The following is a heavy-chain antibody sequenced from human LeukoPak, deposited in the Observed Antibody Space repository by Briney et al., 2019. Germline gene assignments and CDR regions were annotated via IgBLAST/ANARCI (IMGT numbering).Heavy chain of an antibody. CDR1: GGTFSSYA. D-gene: IGHD5-18*01. V-gene: IGHV1-69*06. Sequence: GASVKVSCKASGGTFSSYAISWVRQPPGQGLEWMGGIIPIFGTANYAQKFQGRVTITADKSTSTAYMELSSLRSEDTGVYYCARVWSHDTAMVGYFDYWGRGGLVTVS. CDR2: IIPIFGTA. CDR3: ARVWSHDTAMVGYFDY. J-gene: IGHJ4*02.